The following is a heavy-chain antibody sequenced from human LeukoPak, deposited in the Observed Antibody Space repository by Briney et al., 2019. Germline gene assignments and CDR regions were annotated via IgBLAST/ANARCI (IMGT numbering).Heavy chain of an antibody. CDR2: IRSKAYGGTT. V-gene: IGHV3-49*04. CDR1: GFTFGDYA. J-gene: IGHJ4*02. CDR3: TRDWYSSSWAEYYFDY. Sequence: GGSLRLSCTASGFTFGDYAMSWVRQAPGKGLERVGFIRSKAYGGTTEYAASVKGRFTISRDDSKSIAYLQMNSLKTEDTAVYYCTRDWYSSSWAEYYFDYWGQGTLVTVSS. D-gene: IGHD6-13*01.